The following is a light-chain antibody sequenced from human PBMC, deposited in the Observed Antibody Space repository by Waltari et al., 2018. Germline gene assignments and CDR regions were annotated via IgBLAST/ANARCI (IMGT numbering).Light chain of an antibody. J-gene: IGLJ2*01. V-gene: IGLV1-44*01. Sequence: QSVLTRPPSTSGTPGQRVIISCSGSISNIGSSTVTWYQQLPGKAPKLLSYSDNQRPSGVPDRFSGSKSGTSASLAISGLQSEDEADYFCAAWDDGLLFGGGTKLTVL. CDR2: SDN. CDR1: ISNIGSST. CDR3: AAWDDGLL.